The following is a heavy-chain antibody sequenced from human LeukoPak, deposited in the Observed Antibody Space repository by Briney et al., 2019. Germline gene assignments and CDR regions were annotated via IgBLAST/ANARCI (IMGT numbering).Heavy chain of an antibody. V-gene: IGHV4-59*12. Sequence: SETLSLTCTVSGGSISSYYWSWIRQPPGKGLEWIGYIYYSGSTNYNPSLKSRVTISVDTSKNQFSLKLSSVTAADTAVYYCARRRMVRTYYYYYYYMDVWGKGTTVTISS. D-gene: IGHD3-10*01. J-gene: IGHJ6*03. CDR2: IYYSGST. CDR3: ARRRMVRTYYYYYYYMDV. CDR1: GGSISSYY.